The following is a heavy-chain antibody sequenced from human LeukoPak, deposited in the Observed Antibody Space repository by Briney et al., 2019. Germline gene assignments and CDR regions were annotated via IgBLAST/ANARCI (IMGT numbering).Heavy chain of an antibody. V-gene: IGHV3-21*01. CDR3: ASLMSGYGPRRLDY. J-gene: IGHJ4*02. CDR1: GFTFSSYS. CDR2: ISSSSSYI. Sequence: PVGSLRLSCAASGFTFSSYSMNWVRQAPGKGLEWVSSISSSSSYIYYADSVKGRFTISRDNAKNSLYLQMNSLRAEDTAVYYCASLMSGYGPRRLDYWGQGTLVTVSS. D-gene: IGHD3-3*01.